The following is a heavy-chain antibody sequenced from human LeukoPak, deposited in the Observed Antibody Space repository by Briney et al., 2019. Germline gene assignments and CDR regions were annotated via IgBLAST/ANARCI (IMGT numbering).Heavy chain of an antibody. CDR2: IYHSGST. V-gene: IGHV4-59*12. D-gene: IGHD6-19*01. CDR1: GGSISGYC. J-gene: IGHJ6*03. Sequence: SETLSLTCTVSGGSISGYCWSWIRQPPGKGLEWIGYIYHSGSTNYNPSLRSRVTISVDTAKNQFSLKLSSVTAADTSVFYCARGRGYSSGWGHYYYSIDVWGQGTTVTVSS. CDR3: ARGRGYSSGWGHYYYSIDV.